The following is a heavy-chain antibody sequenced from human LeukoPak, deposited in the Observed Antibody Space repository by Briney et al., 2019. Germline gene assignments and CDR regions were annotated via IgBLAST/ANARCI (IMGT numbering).Heavy chain of an antibody. V-gene: IGHV3-9*01. CDR1: GFTFDDYA. D-gene: IGHD6-19*01. J-gene: IGHJ4*02. CDR2: ISWNSGSI. Sequence: QPGRSLRLSCAASGFTFDDYAMHWVRQAPGKGLEWVSGISWNSGSIGYADSVKGRFTISRDNAKNSLYLQMNSLRAEDTAFYYCAKGTRQSHSSGWYAEFEYWGQGTLVTVSS. CDR3: AKGTRQSHSSGWYAEFEY.